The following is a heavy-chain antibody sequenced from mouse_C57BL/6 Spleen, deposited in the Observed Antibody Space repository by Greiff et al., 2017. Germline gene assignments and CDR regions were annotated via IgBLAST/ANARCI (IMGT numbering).Heavy chain of an antibody. CDR1: GYAFTNYL. Sequence: LVESGAELVRPGTSVKVSCKASGYAFTNYLIEWVKQRPGQGLEWIGVINPGSGGTNYNEKFKGKATLTADKSSLTAYMQLSSLTSADSAVYFCARASIYDGYYFVYWGQGTTLTVSS. CDR2: INPGSGGT. V-gene: IGHV1-54*01. D-gene: IGHD2-3*01. J-gene: IGHJ2*01. CDR3: ARASIYDGYYFVY.